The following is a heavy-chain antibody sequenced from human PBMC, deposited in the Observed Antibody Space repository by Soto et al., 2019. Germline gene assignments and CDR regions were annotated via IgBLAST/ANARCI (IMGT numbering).Heavy chain of an antibody. CDR3: ARDPPGIAASGGGG. D-gene: IGHD6-13*01. J-gene: IGHJ4*02. CDR1: GFTVSNHY. CDR2: IYSGGST. Sequence: EVQLVESGGGLIQPGGSLRLSCAASGFTVSNHYMRWVRQAPGKGLEWVSLIYSGGSTHYADSVKGRFTISRDNSKNTLYLQMNSLRVEYTAVYYCARDPPGIAASGGGGWGQGTLVTVSS. V-gene: IGHV3-53*01.